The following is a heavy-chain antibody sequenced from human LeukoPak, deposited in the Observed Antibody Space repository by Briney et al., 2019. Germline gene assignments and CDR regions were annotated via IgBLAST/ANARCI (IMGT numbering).Heavy chain of an antibody. J-gene: IGHJ4*02. CDR1: GFTLSSYA. D-gene: IGHD6-19*01. CDR2: ISGSGGST. CDR3: ARESSVSGWFIY. Sequence: PGGSLRLSCAASGFTLSSYAMSWVRQAPGKGLEWVSAISGSGGSTYYADSVKGRFTLSRHNSENTLSLEMNSLRPEDTALYYCARESSVSGWFIYWGQGTLVTVSS. V-gene: IGHV3-23*01.